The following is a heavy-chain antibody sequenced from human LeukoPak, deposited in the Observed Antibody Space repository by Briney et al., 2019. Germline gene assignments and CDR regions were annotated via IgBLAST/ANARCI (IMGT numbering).Heavy chain of an antibody. V-gene: IGHV3-73*01. D-gene: IGHD2-8*01. Sequence: AGGSLRLLCAASGFTYSDSDVHCVRQASGGGVVWVGRIRDKGYGHATAYAASVKGRFTLSRDDSRNTAYLQMNSLKTEDTALYYCTTPNEGNWFDPWGQGTLVTVSS. CDR3: TTPNEGNWFDP. CDR1: GFTYSDSD. J-gene: IGHJ5*02. CDR2: IRDKGYGHAT.